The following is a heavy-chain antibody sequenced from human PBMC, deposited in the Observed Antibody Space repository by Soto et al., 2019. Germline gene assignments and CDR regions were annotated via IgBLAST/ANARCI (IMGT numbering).Heavy chain of an antibody. CDR3: ASPLCRDDYNWGYFDL. J-gene: IGHJ2*01. Sequence: QVQLVESGGGVVQPGRSLRLSCAASGFTFSSYAMHWVRQAPGKGLEWVAVISYDGSNKYYADSVKGRFTISRDNSKNTLYLQMNSLRTEDTAVYYCASPLCRDDYNWGYFDLWGRGTLVTVSS. CDR1: GFTFSSYA. CDR2: ISYDGSNK. V-gene: IGHV3-30-3*01. D-gene: IGHD4-4*01.